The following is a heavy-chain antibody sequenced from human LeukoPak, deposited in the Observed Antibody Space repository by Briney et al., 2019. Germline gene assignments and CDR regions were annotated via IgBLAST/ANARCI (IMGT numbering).Heavy chain of an antibody. J-gene: IGHJ6*03. D-gene: IGHD5-24*01. CDR2: IYPGDSDT. V-gene: IGHV5-51*01. CDR3: ARIPEMATNGYYYYYMDV. CDR1: GYSFTSYW. Sequence: GESLTISCTGSGYSFTSYWIGWVRQMPGKGLEWMGIIYPGDSDTRYSPSFQGQVTISADKSISTAYLQWSSLKASDTAMYYCARIPEMATNGYYYYYMDVWGKGTTVTVSS.